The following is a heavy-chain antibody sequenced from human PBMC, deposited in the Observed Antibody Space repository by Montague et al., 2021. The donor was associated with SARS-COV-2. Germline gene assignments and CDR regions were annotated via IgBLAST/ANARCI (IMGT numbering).Heavy chain of an antibody. J-gene: IGHJ6*02. CDR2: MYYSGST. V-gene: IGHV4-39*07. Sequence: SETLSLTCTVSGGFISSSNYYWGWIRQPPGKGLEWIGNMYYSGSTYYNPSLKSRVTISIDTSKNQFSLELSSVTAADTAVYYCARDDIVLQGVTKGMDVWGQGTTVTVSS. CDR1: GGFISSSNYY. CDR3: ARDDIVLQGVTKGMDV. D-gene: IGHD3-10*01.